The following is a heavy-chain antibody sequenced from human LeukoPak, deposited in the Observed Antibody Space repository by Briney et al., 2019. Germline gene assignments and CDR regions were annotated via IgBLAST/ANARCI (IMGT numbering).Heavy chain of an antibody. CDR3: AGANSGSYSDY. CDR1: GGSITSGTYY. J-gene: IGHJ4*02. CDR2: IYASGST. D-gene: IGHD1-26*01. V-gene: IGHV4-61*02. Sequence: PSETLSLTCTVSGGSITSGTYYWSWIRQPAGKGLEWIGRIYASGSTNYNPSLKSRVTISVDTSKNHFSLKLSSVTAADTAVYYCAGANSGSYSDYWGRGTLVTVSA.